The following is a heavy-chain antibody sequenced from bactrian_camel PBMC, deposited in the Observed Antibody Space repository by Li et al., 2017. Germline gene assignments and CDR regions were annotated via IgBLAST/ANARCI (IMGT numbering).Heavy chain of an antibody. CDR2: IHTGIAHT. CDR1: SITDNTVW. V-gene: IGHV3S1*01. J-gene: IGHJ4*01. Sequence: HVQLVESGGGSVQHGGSLRLSCVASSITDNTVWTGWVRQAPGKEREAVAVIHTGIAHTNYADSVKGRFTISRDNAKNTVYLQLNSLKTEDMALYYCAKDTQPYGGSWSDHWGQGTQVTVS. D-gene: IGHD6*01. CDR3: AKDTQPYGGSWSDH.